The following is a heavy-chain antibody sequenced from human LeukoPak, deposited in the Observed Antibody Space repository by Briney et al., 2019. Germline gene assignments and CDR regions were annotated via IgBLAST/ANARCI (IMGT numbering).Heavy chain of an antibody. J-gene: IGHJ6*02. CDR2: INHSGST. Sequence: SETLALTCAVYGGSFSGYYWSWIRQPPGKGLEWIGEINHSGSTNYNPSLKSRVTISVDTSKNQFSLKLSSVTAADTAVYYCARFGRYSSGWYDYYYYGMDVWGQGTTVTVSS. CDR3: ARFGRYSSGWYDYYYYGMDV. CDR1: GGSFSGYY. D-gene: IGHD6-19*01. V-gene: IGHV4-34*01.